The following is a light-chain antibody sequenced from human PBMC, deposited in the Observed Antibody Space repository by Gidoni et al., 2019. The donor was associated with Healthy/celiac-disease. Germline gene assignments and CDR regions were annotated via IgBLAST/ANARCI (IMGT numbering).Light chain of an antibody. CDR1: QGISSY. CDR2: AAS. Sequence: DIQWTQSLSFLSASVGDRVTITCWASQGISSYLAWYQQKPGKAPKLLIYAASTLQSGVPSRFSGSGSGTEFTLTISSLQPEDFATYYCQQLNSYPLFTFGPGTKVDIK. J-gene: IGKJ3*01. CDR3: QQLNSYPLFT. V-gene: IGKV1-9*01.